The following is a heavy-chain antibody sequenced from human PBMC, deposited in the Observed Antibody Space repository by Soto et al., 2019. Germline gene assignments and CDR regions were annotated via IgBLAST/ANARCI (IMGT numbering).Heavy chain of an antibody. V-gene: IGHV1-69*08. CDR2: IIPILGIT. CDR1: GGTFSSYT. Sequence: QVQLVQSGAEVKKPGSSVKVSCKASGGTFSSYTISWVRQAPGQGLEWMGRIIPILGITNYAQKFQGRVTITADKSTSTAYMELSSLRSEDTAVYYCARDSPMVRGSAWFDPWGQGTLVTVSS. J-gene: IGHJ5*02. D-gene: IGHD3-10*01. CDR3: ARDSPMVRGSAWFDP.